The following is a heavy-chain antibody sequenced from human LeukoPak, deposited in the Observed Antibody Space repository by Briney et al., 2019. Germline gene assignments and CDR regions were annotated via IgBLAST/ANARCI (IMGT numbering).Heavy chain of an antibody. CDR3: ARVSPHYYMDV. J-gene: IGHJ6*03. V-gene: IGHV4-59*12. Sequence: PSETLSLTCSVSGGSISSYYWSWIRQPPGRGLEWIGYIYYSGSTTYNPSLKSRVTMSVDTSKNQFSLKLSSVTAADTAVYYCARVSPHYYMDVWGKGTTVTVSS. CDR2: IYYSGST. CDR1: GGSISSYY. D-gene: IGHD2/OR15-2a*01.